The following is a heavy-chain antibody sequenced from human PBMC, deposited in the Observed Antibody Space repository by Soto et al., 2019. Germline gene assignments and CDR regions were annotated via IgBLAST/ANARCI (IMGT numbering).Heavy chain of an antibody. D-gene: IGHD6-13*01. CDR1: GFTFSSYS. CDR3: ARELAAAGTYNWFDP. CDR2: ISSSSYI. V-gene: IGHV3-21*01. J-gene: IGHJ5*02. Sequence: SLRLSCAASGFTFSSYSMNWVRQAPGKGLEWVSSISSSSYIYYADSVKGRFTISRDNAKNSLYLQMNSLRAEDTAVYYCARELAAAGTYNWFDPWGQGTLVTVSS.